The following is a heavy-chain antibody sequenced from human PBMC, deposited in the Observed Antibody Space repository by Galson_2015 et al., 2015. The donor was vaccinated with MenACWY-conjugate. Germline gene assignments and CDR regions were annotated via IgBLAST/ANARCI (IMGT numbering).Heavy chain of an antibody. V-gene: IGHV3-23*01. CDR1: GFSFSNYA. Sequence: SPRLSCAVSGFSFSNYAMSWVRQAPGKGLEWVSGISASGGGTYYPDSVKGRFTISRDNSKNTLFLQMNSLRAEDTAVYYCAKTPLGYYHYVDVWGKGTTVTVSS. J-gene: IGHJ6*03. CDR3: AKTPLGYYHYVDV. CDR2: ISASGGGT.